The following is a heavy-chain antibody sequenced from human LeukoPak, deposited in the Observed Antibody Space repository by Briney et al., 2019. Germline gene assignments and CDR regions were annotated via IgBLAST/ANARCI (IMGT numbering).Heavy chain of an antibody. J-gene: IGHJ5*01. CDR3: AKSLTYVYNNGWFDY. CDR2: ISGSGGST. D-gene: IGHD2-8*01. CDR1: GFTFSSYV. V-gene: IGHV3-23*01. Sequence: GGSLGLSCAASGFTFSSYVMSWVRQAPGKGLEWVSVISGSGGSTYYADSVKGRITISRDNFRNTLFLQMNSLRAEDTAVYYCAKSLTYVYNNGWFDYWGQGTLVTVSS.